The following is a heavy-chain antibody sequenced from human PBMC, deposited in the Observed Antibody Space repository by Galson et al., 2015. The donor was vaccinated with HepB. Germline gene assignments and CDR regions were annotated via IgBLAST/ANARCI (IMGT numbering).Heavy chain of an antibody. CDR1: RYTFTKFG. J-gene: IGHJ4*02. D-gene: IGHD5-24*01. CDR2: IDPSNGNT. Sequence: SVKVSCKAYRYTFTKFGISWVRQAPGQGLEWMGWIDPSNGNTNYAQKFQGRVIMTTDTSTSTAYMGLRSLRSDDTAAYYCARGGMATIGGPTFDYWGQGTLVTVSS. CDR3: ARGGMATIGGPTFDY. V-gene: IGHV1-18*01.